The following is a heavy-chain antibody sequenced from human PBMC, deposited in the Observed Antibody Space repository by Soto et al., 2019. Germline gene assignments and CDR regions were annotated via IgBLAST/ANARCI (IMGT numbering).Heavy chain of an antibody. CDR3: ARSSRGHYQFDP. CDR2: IYYSGST. Sequence: SETLSLTCTVSGGSISRYYWSWIRQPPGKGLEWIGYIYYSGSTNYNPSLKSRVTISVDTSKNQFSLKLSSVTAADTAVYYCARSSRGHYQFDPWGQGTLVTVSS. V-gene: IGHV4-59*01. D-gene: IGHD3-10*01. J-gene: IGHJ5*02. CDR1: GGSISRYY.